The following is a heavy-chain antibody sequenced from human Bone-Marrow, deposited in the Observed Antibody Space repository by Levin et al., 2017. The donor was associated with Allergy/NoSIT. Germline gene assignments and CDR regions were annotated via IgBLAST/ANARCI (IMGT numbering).Heavy chain of an antibody. V-gene: IGHV4-39*01. CDR1: GASLSSSTYY. J-gene: IGHJ6*03. Sequence: ESLKISCTVSGASLSSSTYYWALVRQPPGKGLEWIGAISYSGSTYYNSSLKSRLTMSVDTSKNQFSLNLNSVTAADTAVYYCAIWDFYYMDVWGKGTTVTVSS. CDR3: AIWDFYYMDV. CDR2: ISYSGST. D-gene: IGHD7-27*01.